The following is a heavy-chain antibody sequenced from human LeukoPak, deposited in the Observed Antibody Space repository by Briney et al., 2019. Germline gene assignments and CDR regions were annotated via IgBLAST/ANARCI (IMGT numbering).Heavy chain of an antibody. Sequence: KASETLSLTCTVSGGSISSGGYYWSWIRQHPGKGLEWIGYIYYSGSTYYNPSLKSRVTISVDTSKNQFSLKLSSVTAADTAVYYCAKSRYDSSGYYPDLFDYWGQGTLVTVSS. J-gene: IGHJ4*02. CDR3: AKSRYDSSGYYPDLFDY. CDR2: IYYSGST. V-gene: IGHV4-31*03. D-gene: IGHD3-22*01. CDR1: GGSISSGGYY.